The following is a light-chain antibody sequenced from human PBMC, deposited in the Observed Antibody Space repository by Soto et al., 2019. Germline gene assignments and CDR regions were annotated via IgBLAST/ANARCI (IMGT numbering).Light chain of an antibody. Sequence: EIVLTQSPDTQSLSPGETVTLSCRASQSISSNYVAWFQHKPGQAPRLLIYGASSRAPGIPERFSGSGSETDFSLTINRLEPEDSAVFYCQQYGYPQLTFGGGTKVDIK. J-gene: IGKJ4*01. CDR3: QQYGYPQLT. CDR1: QSISSNY. CDR2: GAS. V-gene: IGKV3-20*01.